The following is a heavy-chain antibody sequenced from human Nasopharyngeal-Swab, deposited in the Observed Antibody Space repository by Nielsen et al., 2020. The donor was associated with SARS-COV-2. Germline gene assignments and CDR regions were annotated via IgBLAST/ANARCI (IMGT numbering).Heavy chain of an antibody. CDR1: GFTFSSYS. D-gene: IGHD6-13*01. Sequence: GASLKLACAASGFTFSSYSMNWVRQAPGKRLEWVSSISSSSSYIYYADSVKGRFTISRDNAKNSLYLQMNSLRAEDTAVYYCAGTAAGLRYNWFDPWGQGTLVTVSS. J-gene: IGHJ5*02. V-gene: IGHV3-21*01. CDR3: AGTAAGLRYNWFDP. CDR2: ISSSSSYI.